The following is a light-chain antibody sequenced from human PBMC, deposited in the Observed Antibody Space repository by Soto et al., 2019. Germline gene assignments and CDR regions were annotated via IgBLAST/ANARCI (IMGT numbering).Light chain of an antibody. CDR1: TSHIGGNT. CDR2: GNN. Sequence: QSVLTQPPSGSGTPGQRVTISCSGSTSHIGGNTVDWYQQLPGTAPKLLIYGNNQRPSGVPDRFSGSKSGTSASLAISGLQSDDEADYYCAAWDDSLNGSYVFATGTKVT. J-gene: IGLJ1*01. V-gene: IGLV1-44*01. CDR3: AAWDDSLNGSYV.